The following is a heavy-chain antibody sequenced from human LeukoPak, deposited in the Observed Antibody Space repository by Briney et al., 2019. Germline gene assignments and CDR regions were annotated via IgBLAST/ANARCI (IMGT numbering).Heavy chain of an antibody. J-gene: IGHJ4*02. Sequence: GASVKVSCKASGGTFSSYDINWVRQATGQGLEWMGWMNPNSGNTGYAQKFQGRVTITRNTSISTAYMELSSLRSEDTAVYYCARGRGRAYGSGKEYYFDYWGQGTLVTVSS. V-gene: IGHV1-8*03. CDR1: GGTFSSYD. CDR3: ARGRGRAYGSGKEYYFDY. CDR2: MNPNSGNT. D-gene: IGHD3-10*01.